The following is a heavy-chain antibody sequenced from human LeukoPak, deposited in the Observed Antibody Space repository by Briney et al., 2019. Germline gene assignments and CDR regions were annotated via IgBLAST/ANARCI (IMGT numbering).Heavy chain of an antibody. CDR3: AREDDYDDYFDY. CDR2: IYYSGST. V-gene: IGHV4-59*12. Sequence: SETLSLTCTVSGGSISSYYWSWIRQPPGKGLEWIGYIYYSGSTNYNPSLKSRVTISVDTSKNQFSLKLSSVTAADTAVYYCAREDDYDDYFDYWGQGTLVTVSS. D-gene: IGHD4-17*01. CDR1: GGSISSYY. J-gene: IGHJ4*02.